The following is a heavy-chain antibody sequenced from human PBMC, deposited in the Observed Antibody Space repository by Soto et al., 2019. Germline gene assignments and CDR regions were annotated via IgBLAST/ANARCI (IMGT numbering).Heavy chain of an antibody. Sequence: ASVKVSCKISGDTLTDLSIHWVRQAPGKGLEWMGGFDFEDDEAIFAQKFQGRVTMTEDTSTGTAYMELSSLRSEDTAVYYCAAGGYRNWFDPWGQGTMVTVYS. CDR2: FDFEDDEA. V-gene: IGHV1-24*01. CDR1: GDTLTDLS. J-gene: IGHJ5*02. D-gene: IGHD2-2*01. CDR3: AAGGYRNWFDP.